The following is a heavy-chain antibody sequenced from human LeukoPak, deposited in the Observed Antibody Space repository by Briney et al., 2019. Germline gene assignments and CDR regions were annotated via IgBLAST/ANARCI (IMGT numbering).Heavy chain of an antibody. Sequence: GESLKSSCKGSGYSFTSYWIGWVRQMPGKGLEWMGIIYPGDSDTRYSPSFQGQVTISADKSISTAYLQWSSLKASDTAMYYCARHVRGVTEYYYYYYGMDVWGQGTTVTVSS. CDR2: IYPGDSDT. D-gene: IGHD3-10*01. CDR3: ARHVRGVTEYYYYYYGMDV. CDR1: GYSFTSYW. J-gene: IGHJ6*02. V-gene: IGHV5-51*01.